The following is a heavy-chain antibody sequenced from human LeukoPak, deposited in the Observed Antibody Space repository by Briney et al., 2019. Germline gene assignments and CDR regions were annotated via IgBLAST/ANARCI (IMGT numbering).Heavy chain of an antibody. Sequence: QPGGSLRLSCAASGFTFSSYAMSWVRQAPGKGLEWVAGISGSGGSTYYADSAKGRFTISRDNFKNTLYVQMNSLRAEDTAVYYCVKGRAPSIAEAGTYAFDIWGQGTSVTVSS. CDR2: ISGSGGST. J-gene: IGHJ3*02. V-gene: IGHV3-23*01. CDR3: VKGRAPSIAEAGTYAFDI. CDR1: GFTFSSYA. D-gene: IGHD6-13*01.